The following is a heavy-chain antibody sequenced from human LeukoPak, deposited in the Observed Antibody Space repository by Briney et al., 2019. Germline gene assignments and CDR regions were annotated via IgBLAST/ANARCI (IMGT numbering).Heavy chain of an antibody. D-gene: IGHD6-13*01. CDR2: IYSGGST. V-gene: IGHV3-53*01. CDR1: GFTVSSNY. J-gene: IGHJ4*02. Sequence: GGSLRLSCAASGFTVSSNYMSWVRQAPGKGLEWVSVIYSGGSTYYADSVKGRFTISRDNSKNTLYLQMNSLRAEDTAVYYCAKTMEQQLILYFDYWGQGTLVTVSS. CDR3: AKTMEQQLILYFDY.